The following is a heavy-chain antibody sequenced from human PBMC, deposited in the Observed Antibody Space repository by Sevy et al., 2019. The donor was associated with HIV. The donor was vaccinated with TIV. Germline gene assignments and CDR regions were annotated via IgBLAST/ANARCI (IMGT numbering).Heavy chain of an antibody. D-gene: IGHD6-13*01. V-gene: IGHV4-34*01. CDR3: ARRGAAAGQYYFDY. Sequence: SETLSLTCAVYGGSFSGYYWSWIRQPPGKGLEWIGEINHSGSTNYNPSLKSRVTTSVDTSKNQFSLKLSSVTAADTAVYYCARRGAAAGQYYFDYWGQGTLVTVSS. CDR2: INHSGST. CDR1: GGSFSGYY. J-gene: IGHJ4*02.